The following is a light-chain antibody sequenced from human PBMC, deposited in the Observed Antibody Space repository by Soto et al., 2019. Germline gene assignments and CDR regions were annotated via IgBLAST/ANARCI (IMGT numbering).Light chain of an antibody. CDR1: QSVGDN. V-gene: IGKV3D-15*01. CDR2: GAS. CDR3: HLYDTWPLFT. J-gene: IGKJ4*01. Sequence: EIVMTQSPPTLSVSPGEGATLSCRASQSVGDNLAWYQQKPGQAPRLLIYGASTRASDIPTRFTGSGSGTELTPTISRLHSKDSAVYYCHLYDTWPLFTFGGGTKVEI.